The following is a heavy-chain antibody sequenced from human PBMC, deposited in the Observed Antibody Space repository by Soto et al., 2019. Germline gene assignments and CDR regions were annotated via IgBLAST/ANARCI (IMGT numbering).Heavy chain of an antibody. V-gene: IGHV3-30-3*01. CDR3: ASRQAYGDYVGWFDP. CDR2: ISYDGSNK. D-gene: IGHD4-17*01. CDR1: GFTFSSYA. Sequence: QVQLVESGGGVVQPGRSLRLSCAASGFTFSSYAMHWVRQAPGKGLEWVAVISYDGSNKYYADSVKGRFTISRDNSKNTLYLQMNSLRAEDTAVYYCASRQAYGDYVGWFDPWGQGTLVTVSS. J-gene: IGHJ5*02.